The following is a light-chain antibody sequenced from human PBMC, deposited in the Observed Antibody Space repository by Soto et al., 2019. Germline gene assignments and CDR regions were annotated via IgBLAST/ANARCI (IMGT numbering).Light chain of an antibody. CDR1: QSVSSTY. Sequence: EIVLTQSPGTRSLSPGESATLSCRASQSVSSTYLAWYQQKPGQAPRLLIYGASSRATGIPDRFSGSGSGTDFTLTISRLEPEEEAVDYCQPYGRSPPTFGQGTKVDIK. CDR2: GAS. CDR3: QPYGRSPPT. V-gene: IGKV3-20*01. J-gene: IGKJ1*01.